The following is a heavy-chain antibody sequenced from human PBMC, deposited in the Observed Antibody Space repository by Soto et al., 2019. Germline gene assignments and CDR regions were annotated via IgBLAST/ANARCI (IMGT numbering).Heavy chain of an antibody. V-gene: IGHV4-59*01. J-gene: IGHJ6*02. D-gene: IGHD3-22*01. CDR3: ARAVVVGAGTQTYYYYGMDV. Sequence: PSETLSLTCSVSGGSFGGYYWSWIRQPPGKGLEWIGYVYYSGSTDYNPSLKSRVTISIDTSKNQFSLKLTSVTAADMAVYYCARAVVVGAGTQTYYYYGMDVWGQGTTVTVSS. CDR2: VYYSGST. CDR1: GGSFGGYY.